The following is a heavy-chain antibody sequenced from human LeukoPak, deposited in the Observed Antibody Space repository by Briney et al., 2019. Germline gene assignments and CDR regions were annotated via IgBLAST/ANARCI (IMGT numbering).Heavy chain of an antibody. CDR1: GFTFSSYG. J-gene: IGHJ4*02. V-gene: IGHV3-33*01. Sequence: GRSLRLSCAASGFTFSSYGMHWVRQAPGKGLEWVAVIWYDGSNKYYADPVKGRFTISRDNSKNTLYLQMNSLRAEDTAVYYCWAEESGYWGQGTLVTVSS. CDR2: IWYDGSNK. CDR3: WAEESGY. D-gene: IGHD3-10*01.